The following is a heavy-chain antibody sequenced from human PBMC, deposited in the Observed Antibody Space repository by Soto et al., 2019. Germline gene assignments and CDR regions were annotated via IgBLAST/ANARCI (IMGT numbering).Heavy chain of an antibody. CDR3: ARGPKGEVGGTWYYYAMDV. V-gene: IGHV4-34*01. J-gene: IGHJ6*02. CDR1: GGSFSGYY. CDR2: INHSGST. D-gene: IGHD1-26*01. Sequence: SETLSLTCAVYGGSFSGYYWSWIRQPPGKGLEWIGEINHSGSTNYNPSLKSRVTISVDTSKNQFSLKLNSVTAADTAVYYCARGPKGEVGGTWYYYAMDVWGQGTTVTVSS.